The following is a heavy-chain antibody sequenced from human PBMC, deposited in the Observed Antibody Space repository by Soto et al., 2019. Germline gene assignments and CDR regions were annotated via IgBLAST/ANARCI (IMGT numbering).Heavy chain of an antibody. CDR1: GDTVSSNPAA. J-gene: IGHJ6*02. CDR2: TYYRTRCYN. D-gene: IGHD5-12*01. CDR3: AAATRGYLYYGLDV. Sequence: PSQTLSLTCAISGDTVSSNPAACNWIRQSPSRGLECLVRTYYRTRCYNDYAVSVKGRITINPDPSRNQFSLQLNSVTPEHTAVYYCAAATRGYLYYGLDVWGQGTTVTVSS. V-gene: IGHV6-1*01.